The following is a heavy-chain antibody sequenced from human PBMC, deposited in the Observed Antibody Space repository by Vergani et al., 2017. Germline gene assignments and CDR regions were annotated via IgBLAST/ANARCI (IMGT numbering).Heavy chain of an antibody. V-gene: IGHV3-48*01. D-gene: IGHD2-8*01. CDR2: ITTSGGTT. CDR1: GFTFRNYN. J-gene: IGHJ4*02. Sequence: EVQLVESGGGLVQPGGSLRVSCAASGFTFRNYNMIWVRQAPGKGLEWVSYITTSGGTTYYADSVKGRFTTSRDNAKNSLHLQMNNLRAEDTAVYYCARQSRDVFCTNGVCPLGYWGQGALVTVSS. CDR3: ARQSRDVFCTNGVCPLGY.